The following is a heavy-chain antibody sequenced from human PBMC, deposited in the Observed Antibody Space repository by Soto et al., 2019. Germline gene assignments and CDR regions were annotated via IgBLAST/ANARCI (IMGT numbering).Heavy chain of an antibody. V-gene: IGHV5-10-1*01. CDR3: AGTVGISGDSGYEVDY. Sequence: PGESLKISCKGSGYSFTSYWISWVRQMPGKGLEWMGRIDPSDSYTNYSPSFQGHVTISADKSISTAYLQWSSLKASDTAMYYCAGTVGISGDSGYEVDYWGQGTLVTVSS. J-gene: IGHJ4*02. CDR2: IDPSDSYT. CDR1: GYSFTSYW. D-gene: IGHD5-12*01.